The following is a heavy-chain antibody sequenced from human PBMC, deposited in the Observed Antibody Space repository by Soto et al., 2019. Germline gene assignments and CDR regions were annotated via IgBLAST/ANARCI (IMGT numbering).Heavy chain of an antibody. J-gene: IGHJ5*02. V-gene: IGHV1-18*01. Sequence: QVQLVQSGAEVKKPGASVKVSCKASGYIFSTYGITWVRQAPGQGLEWMGWISSYNGNTTYAQKLQGRVSMTTDTSTSTADMELRSLTPDGTPVDYGAGERYCISSGCSSDRWVQGTLVTVSS. D-gene: IGHD2-2*01. CDR1: GYIFSTYG. CDR2: ISSYNGNT. CDR3: AGERYCISSGCSSDR.